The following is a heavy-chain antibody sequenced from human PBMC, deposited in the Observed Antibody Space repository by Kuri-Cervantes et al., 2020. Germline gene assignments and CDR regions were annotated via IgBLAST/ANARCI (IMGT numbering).Heavy chain of an antibody. CDR2: INAGNGNT. CDR1: GYTFTSYA. D-gene: IGHD4-17*01. J-gene: IGHJ3*02. Sequence: ASVKVSCKASGYTFTSYAMHWVRQAPGQRLEWMGWINAGNGNTKYSQEFQGRVTITRDTSASTAYMEPSSLRSEDMAVYYCARGDYGDYWAFDIWGKGTMVTVSS. CDR3: ARGDYGDYWAFDI. V-gene: IGHV1-3*03.